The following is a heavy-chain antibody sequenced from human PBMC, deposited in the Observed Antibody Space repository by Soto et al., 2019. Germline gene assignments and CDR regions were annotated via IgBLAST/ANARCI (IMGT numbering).Heavy chain of an antibody. D-gene: IGHD1-26*01. J-gene: IGHJ3*02. CDR1: GFTFSSYS. CDR2: ISSSSSYI. Sequence: GGSLRLSCAASGFTFSSYSMNWVRQAPGKGLEWVSSISSSSSYIYYADSVKGRFTISRDNAKNSLYLQMNSLRAEDTAVYYCARDEGQMGAPDAFDIWGQGTMVTVSS. V-gene: IGHV3-21*01. CDR3: ARDEGQMGAPDAFDI.